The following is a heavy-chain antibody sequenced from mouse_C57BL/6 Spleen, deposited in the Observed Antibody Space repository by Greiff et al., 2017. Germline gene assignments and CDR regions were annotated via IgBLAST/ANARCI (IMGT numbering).Heavy chain of an antibody. V-gene: IGHV1-64*01. D-gene: IGHD2-4*01. Sequence: QVQLQQPGAELVKPGASVKLSCKASGYTFTSYWMPWVKQRPGQGLEWIGMIHPTGGSTNYNEKFKSQATLTVDKSSSTAYMQLSSLTSEDAAVEYCARNLYYDDDRAWFAYWGQGTLVTVSA. CDR2: IHPTGGST. J-gene: IGHJ3*01. CDR3: ARNLYYDDDRAWFAY. CDR1: GYTFTSYW.